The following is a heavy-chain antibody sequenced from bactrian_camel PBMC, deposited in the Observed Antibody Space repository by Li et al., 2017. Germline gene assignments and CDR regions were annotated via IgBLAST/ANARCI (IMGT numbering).Heavy chain of an antibody. CDR3: AVRKYDVCSGSWSIRLETIGS. Sequence: HVQLVESGGGSAQAGGTLRLSCVASGNLYGRNCIGWFRQAPGKEREGVAVIDSDGSTAYADSVKGRFTISRDNAKNTLYLQMNNLKPEDTAMYYCAVRKYDVCSGSWSIRLETIGSWGQGTQVTV. D-gene: IGHD3*01. CDR1: GNLYGRNC. CDR2: IDSDGST. V-gene: IGHV3S53*01. J-gene: IGHJ6*01.